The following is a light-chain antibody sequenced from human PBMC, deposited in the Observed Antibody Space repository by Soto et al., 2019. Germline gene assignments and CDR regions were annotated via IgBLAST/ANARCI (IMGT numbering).Light chain of an antibody. J-gene: IGLJ1*01. CDR3: SSYTSRSPCV. Sequence: QSALTQPDSVSGSPGQSITISCTGTSSDVGGYKYVSWYQHHPGKAPKLMIYEVSNRPSGVSNRFSGSKSGNTASLTISGLQAEDEADYYCSSYTSRSPCVFGTGTKVTVL. V-gene: IGLV2-14*01. CDR2: EVS. CDR1: SSDVGGYKY.